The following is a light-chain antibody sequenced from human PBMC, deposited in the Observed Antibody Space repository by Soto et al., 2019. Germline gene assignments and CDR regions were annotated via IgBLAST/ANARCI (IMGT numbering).Light chain of an antibody. J-gene: IGKJ1*01. CDR2: GAS. Sequence: EIVMTQSPATLSVSPGERATLSCRASQSVSSNLAWYQQKPGQAPRLLIYGASTRATGIPARFSGSGSGTEFTPTISSLQSEDFAVYYCQQYNNWPRTFGQVTKVDIK. CDR3: QQYNNWPRT. CDR1: QSVSSN. V-gene: IGKV3-15*01.